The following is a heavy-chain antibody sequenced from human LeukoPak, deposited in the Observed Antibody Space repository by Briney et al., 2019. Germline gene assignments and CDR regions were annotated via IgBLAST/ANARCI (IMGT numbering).Heavy chain of an antibody. V-gene: IGHV3-23*01. CDR3: AKDLGYYDSTSGFDP. CDR2: ISGSGGST. J-gene: IGHJ5*02. CDR1: GFTFSSYS. Sequence: GGSLRLSCAASGFTFSSYSMNWVRQAPGKGLEWVSAISGSGGSTYYADSVKGRFTISRDNSKNTLYLQMNSLRAEDTAVYYCAKDLGYYDSTSGFDPWGQGTLVTVSS. D-gene: IGHD3-22*01.